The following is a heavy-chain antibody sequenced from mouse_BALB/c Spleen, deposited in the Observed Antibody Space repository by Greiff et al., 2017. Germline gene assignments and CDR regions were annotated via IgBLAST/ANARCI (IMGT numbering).Heavy chain of an antibody. CDR3: ARWLRRGGFDY. CDR1: GFTFSSFG. Sequence: EVLLVESGGGLVQPGGSRKLSCAASGFTFSSFGMHWVRQAPEKGLEWVAYISSGSSTIYYADTVKGRFTISSDNPKNTLFLQMTSLGSEDTAMSCCARWLRRGGFDYWGQGTTLTVSS. V-gene: IGHV5-17*02. J-gene: IGHJ2*01. CDR2: ISSGSSTI. D-gene: IGHD2-2*01.